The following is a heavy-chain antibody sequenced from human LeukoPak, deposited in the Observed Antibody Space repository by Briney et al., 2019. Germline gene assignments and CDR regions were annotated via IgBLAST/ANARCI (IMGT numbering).Heavy chain of an antibody. CDR2: IWYDGRNK. J-gene: IGHJ4*02. Sequence: PGGSLTLSCAVSGITFRNYGMHWVRQAPEQGLEWVAVIWYDGRNKYYGDSVKGRFTISRDNSKNTLYLQVNSLRAEDTAVYYCVRDTSLYSGGYYFQLDSWGQGTLVTVSS. D-gene: IGHD3-3*01. V-gene: IGHV3-33*08. CDR3: VRDTSLYSGGYYFQLDS. CDR1: GITFRNYG.